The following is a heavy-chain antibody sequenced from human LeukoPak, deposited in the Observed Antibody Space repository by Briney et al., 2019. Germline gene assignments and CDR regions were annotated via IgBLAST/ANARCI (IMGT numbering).Heavy chain of an antibody. V-gene: IGHV1-69*13. CDR1: GGTFSSYA. CDR2: IIPIVGTT. J-gene: IGHJ4*02. CDR3: ARGGYYYDSSGYSHLPDY. D-gene: IGHD3-22*01. Sequence: GASVKVSCKASGGTFSSYAFSWVRQAPGQGLKWMGGIIPIVGTTNYAQMFQGRVTITADESTSTAYMELSSLRSEDTAVYYCARGGYYYDSSGYSHLPDYWGQGTLVTVSA.